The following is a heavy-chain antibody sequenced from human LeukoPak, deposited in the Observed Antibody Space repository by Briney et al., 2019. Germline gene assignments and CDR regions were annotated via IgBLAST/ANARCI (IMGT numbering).Heavy chain of an antibody. CDR1: GYSISSGYY. CDR3: ARHRSGVVVPAADDAFDI. D-gene: IGHD2-2*01. V-gene: IGHV4-38-2*01. CDR2: IYHRGST. Sequence: SETLSLTCAVSGYSISSGYYWGWIRQPPGKGLEWIGSIYHRGSTYYNPSLKSRVTISVDTSKNQFSLKLSSVTAADTAVYYCARHRSGVVVPAADDAFDIWGQGTMVTVSS. J-gene: IGHJ3*02.